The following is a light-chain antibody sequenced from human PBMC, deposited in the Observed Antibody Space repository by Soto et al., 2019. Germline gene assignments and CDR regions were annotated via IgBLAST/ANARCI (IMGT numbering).Light chain of an antibody. Sequence: QSALTQPASVSGSPGQSITISCTGTSSDVGGYNYVSWYQQHPGKAPKLMIYEVSNRPSGLSNRFSGSKSGNTASLTISGLQAEDAADYYCSSYTSSSTYVFGTGTKVTVL. J-gene: IGLJ1*01. CDR2: EVS. CDR3: SSYTSSSTYV. V-gene: IGLV2-14*01. CDR1: SSDVGGYNY.